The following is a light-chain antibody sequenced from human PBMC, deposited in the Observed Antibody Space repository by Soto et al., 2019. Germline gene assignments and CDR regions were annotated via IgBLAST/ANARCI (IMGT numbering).Light chain of an antibody. Sequence: QSVLTQPPSASGTPGQRVTISCSGSSSNIGTYSVSWYQQFPGTAPRLLIYSDNQRPSGVPDRFSASKSGASASLAISGLQSEDEADFYCSSYTSSSTLVVFGGGTKLTVL. J-gene: IGLJ2*01. CDR1: SSNIGTYS. V-gene: IGLV1-44*01. CDR3: SSYTSSSTLVV. CDR2: SDN.